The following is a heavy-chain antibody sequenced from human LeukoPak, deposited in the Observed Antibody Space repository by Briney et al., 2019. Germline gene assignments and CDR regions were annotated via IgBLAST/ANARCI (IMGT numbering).Heavy chain of an antibody. J-gene: IGHJ6*03. V-gene: IGHV1-69*05. CDR1: GDTFTTYG. CDR3: VRVVRNHGLDSYYYLDV. Sequence: ASVKVSCKASGDTFTTYGLNWVRQAPGQGLEWMGGAVPVLATPNSAHRFQGRVTFTTDESRNTLYMELSSLRSEDTAVYYCVRVVRNHGLDSYYYLDVWGRGTTVIVSS. D-gene: IGHD1-14*01. CDR2: AVPVLATP.